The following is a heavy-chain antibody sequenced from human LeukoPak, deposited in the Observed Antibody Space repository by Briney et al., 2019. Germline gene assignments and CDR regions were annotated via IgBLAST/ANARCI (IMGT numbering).Heavy chain of an antibody. CDR1: GGSISSYY. CDR2: IYYSGST. J-gene: IGHJ4*02. Sequence: SETLSLTCTVSGGSISSYYWSWLRQPPGKGLEWIGYIYYSGSTNYNPSLKSRVTISVDTSKNQFSLKLSSVTAADTAVYYCASHSNYRVYWGQGTLVTVSS. V-gene: IGHV4-59*08. CDR3: ASHSNYRVY. D-gene: IGHD4-4*01.